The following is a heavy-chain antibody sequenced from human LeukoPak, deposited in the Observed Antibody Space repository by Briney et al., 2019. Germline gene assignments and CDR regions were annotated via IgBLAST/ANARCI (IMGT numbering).Heavy chain of an antibody. J-gene: IGHJ4*02. Sequence: ASVKVSCKASGYTFTTYGINWVRQAPGQGLEWMGWISAYNGNTNYAQKLQGRVTMTTDTSTSTAYMELRSLRSEDTAVYYCARSYHEYSSSSSFDYWGQGTLVTVSS. D-gene: IGHD6-6*01. CDR3: ARSYHEYSSSSSFDY. CDR2: ISAYNGNT. CDR1: GYTFTTYG. V-gene: IGHV1-18*01.